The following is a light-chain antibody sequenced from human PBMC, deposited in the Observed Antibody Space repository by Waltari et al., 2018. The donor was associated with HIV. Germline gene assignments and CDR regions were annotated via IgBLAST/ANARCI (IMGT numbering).Light chain of an antibody. J-gene: IGLJ3*02. CDR2: KDT. Sequence: SYELTQPPSVSVSPGQTARITCSGDTLPKQYAYWYQQKPGQAPVLVIYKDTARPSGIPERFSGSSSGTTVTLTISGVQAEDEADYYCQSADSIGISGWVFGGGTKLTVL. CDR3: QSADSIGISGWV. CDR1: TLPKQY. V-gene: IGLV3-25*03.